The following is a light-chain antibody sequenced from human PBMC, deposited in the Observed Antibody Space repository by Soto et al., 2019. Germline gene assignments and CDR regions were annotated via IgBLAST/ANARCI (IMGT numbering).Light chain of an antibody. J-gene: IGLJ1*01. Sequence: QSVLTQPPSASGSPGQSVTISCTGTSGDVGAYDYVSWYQQHPGKAPKLLIYEVTKRPLGVPDRFSGSKSGNAASLTVSGLQVEDEAEYFCFSFTTTSTHVFGTGTKVTVL. CDR3: FSFTTTSTHV. CDR1: SGDVGAYDY. CDR2: EVT. V-gene: IGLV2-8*01.